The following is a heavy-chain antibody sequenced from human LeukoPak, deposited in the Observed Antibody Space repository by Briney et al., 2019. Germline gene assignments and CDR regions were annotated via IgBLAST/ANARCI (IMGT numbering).Heavy chain of an antibody. J-gene: IGHJ4*02. D-gene: IGHD3-22*01. Sequence: SETLSLTCTVSGGSISSHYWSRIRQPPGKGLEWIGYIYYSGSTNYNPSLKSRVTISVDTSKNQFSLKLSSVTAADTAVYYCARVVDSSGYYSLDYWGQGTLVTVSS. CDR2: IYYSGST. CDR3: ARVVDSSGYYSLDY. CDR1: GGSISSHY. V-gene: IGHV4-59*11.